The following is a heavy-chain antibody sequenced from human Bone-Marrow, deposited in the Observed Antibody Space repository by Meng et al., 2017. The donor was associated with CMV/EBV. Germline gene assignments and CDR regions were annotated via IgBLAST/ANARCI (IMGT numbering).Heavy chain of an antibody. CDR3: ARVRDSSGWYHLAY. CDR1: GYTFTGYY. J-gene: IGHJ4*02. D-gene: IGHD6-19*01. V-gene: IGHV1-2*02. Sequence: ASVKVSCKASGYTFTGYYMHWVRQAPGQGLEWMGWINPNSGGTNYAQKFQGRVTMTRDTSISTAYMELSRLRSDDTAVYYCARVRDSSGWYHLAYWGQGKLVHVSS. CDR2: INPNSGGT.